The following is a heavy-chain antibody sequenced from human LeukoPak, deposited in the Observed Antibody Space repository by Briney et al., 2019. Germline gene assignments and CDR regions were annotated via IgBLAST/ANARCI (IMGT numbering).Heavy chain of an antibody. CDR3: TRDRGAYNLYDY. J-gene: IGHJ4*02. D-gene: IGHD1-1*01. Sequence: GGSLRLSCTASGFTFGDYAMSWIRQAPGKGLEWAGFIRSKAYGETADYAASVKGRFTISRDDSKAIAYLQMNSLKTEDTAVYHCTRDRGAYNLYDYWGQGTLVTVSS. CDR1: GFTFGDYA. CDR2: IRSKAYGETA. V-gene: IGHV3-49*03.